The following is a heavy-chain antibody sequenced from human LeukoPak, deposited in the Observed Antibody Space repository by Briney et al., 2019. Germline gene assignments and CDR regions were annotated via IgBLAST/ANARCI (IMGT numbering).Heavy chain of an antibody. CDR1: GFTFSSYW. J-gene: IGHJ4*02. CDR3: VRSGSSGRYYYFDY. D-gene: IGHD6-19*01. V-gene: IGHV3-74*01. Sequence: PGGSLRLSCAASGFTFSSYWMHWVRQAPGKGLVWVSRINSDGSGTSYADSVKGRITISRDNAKNTLYLQMNSLRAEDTAVYYCVRSGSSGRYYYFDYWGQGTLVTVSS. CDR2: INSDGSGT.